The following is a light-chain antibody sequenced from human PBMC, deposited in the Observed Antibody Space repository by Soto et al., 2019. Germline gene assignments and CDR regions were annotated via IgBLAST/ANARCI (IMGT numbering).Light chain of an antibody. J-gene: IGKJ2*01. CDR1: QSVSSTS. Sequence: DIVLTQSPGTLSLSPGDRATLSCRASQSVSSTSLAWYQQKPGQAPRLLIYGTSSRSTGSPDRFTGSGSGTDFTLTISRREPEDVAVYYCQQYGSSPPYTFGPGTKLES. CDR2: GTS. V-gene: IGKV3-20*01. CDR3: QQYGSSPPYT.